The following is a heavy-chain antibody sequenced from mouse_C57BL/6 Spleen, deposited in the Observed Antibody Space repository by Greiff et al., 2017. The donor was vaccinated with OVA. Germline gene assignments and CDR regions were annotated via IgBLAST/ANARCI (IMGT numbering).Heavy chain of an antibody. CDR3: ARRVYYGSSFDY. D-gene: IGHD1-1*01. Sequence: QVQLQQPGAELVMPGASVKLSCKASGYTFTSYWMHWVKQRPGQGLEWIGEIDPSDSYTNYNQKFKGKSTLTVDKSSSTAYMQLSSLTSEDSAVYYCARRVYYGSSFDYGGQGTTLTVSS. J-gene: IGHJ2*01. V-gene: IGHV1-69*01. CDR2: IDPSDSYT. CDR1: GYTFTSYW.